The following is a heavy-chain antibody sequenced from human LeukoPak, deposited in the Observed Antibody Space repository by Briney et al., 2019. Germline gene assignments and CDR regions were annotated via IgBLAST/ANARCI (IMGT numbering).Heavy chain of an antibody. V-gene: IGHV4-59*01. CDR3: ARVSGSYHWNYYYMDV. CDR2: IYYSGST. CDR1: GGSIGSYY. Sequence: LTCTVSGGSIGSYYWSWIRQPPGKGLEWIGYIYYSGSTNYNPSLKSRVTISVDTSKNQFSLKLSSVTAADTAVYYCARVSGSYHWNYYYMDVWGKGTTVTVSS. D-gene: IGHD1-26*01. J-gene: IGHJ6*03.